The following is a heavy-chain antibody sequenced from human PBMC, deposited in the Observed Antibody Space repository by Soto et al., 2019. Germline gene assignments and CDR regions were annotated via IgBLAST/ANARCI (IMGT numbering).Heavy chain of an antibody. J-gene: IGHJ6*02. CDR2: LSYDGSNI. D-gene: IGHD1-1*01. CDR1: GFTFSYYG. Sequence: QVQLVESGGGVVQPGRSLRLSCAVSGFTFSYYGMHWVRQAPGKGLEWVAVLSYDGSNIYYADSVKGRFTISRDNSKNTRYLQMNSLSAEDTAVYYCAKDPGTSRYGTQHLYYYYGLDVWGQGTTVTVSS. V-gene: IGHV3-30*18. CDR3: AKDPGTSRYGTQHLYYYYGLDV.